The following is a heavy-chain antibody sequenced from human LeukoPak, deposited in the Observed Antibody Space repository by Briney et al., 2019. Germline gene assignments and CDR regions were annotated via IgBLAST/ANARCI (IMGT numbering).Heavy chain of an antibody. D-gene: IGHD6-13*01. V-gene: IGHV4-34*01. CDR2: INHSGST. CDR1: GGSFSGYY. Sequence: PSETLSLTCAVYGGSFSGYYWSWIRQPPGKGLEWIGEINHSGSTNYNPSLKSRVTISVDTSKNQFSLKLSSVTAADTAVYYCARGLEYSSSWHAINRFDPWGQGTLVTVSS. J-gene: IGHJ5*02. CDR3: ARGLEYSSSWHAINRFDP.